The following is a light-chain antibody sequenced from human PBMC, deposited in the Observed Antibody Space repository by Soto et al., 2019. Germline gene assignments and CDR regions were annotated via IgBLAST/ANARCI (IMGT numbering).Light chain of an antibody. CDR3: QQCHATPLT. Sequence: GDRVTITCRASQAIGNYLNWYQQKPGKAPNLLIFGATTLQSGVPSRFSGSGYGTNFTLIISVLQPEDFAIYYCQQCHATPLTFGQGTRLEI. J-gene: IGKJ5*01. CDR2: GAT. V-gene: IGKV1-39*01. CDR1: QAIGNY.